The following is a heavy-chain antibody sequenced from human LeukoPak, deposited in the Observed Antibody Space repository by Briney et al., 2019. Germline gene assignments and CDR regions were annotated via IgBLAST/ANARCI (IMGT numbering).Heavy chain of an antibody. Sequence: ASVKVSCKASGYTFTSYGISWVRQAPGQGLEWMGWISAYNGNTNYAQKLQGRVTMTTDTSTSTAYMELRSLRSDDTAVYYCARDAVLYGFYYYYYYMDVWGKGTTVTISS. D-gene: IGHD3-10*01. CDR1: GYTFTSYG. CDR2: ISAYNGNT. J-gene: IGHJ6*03. CDR3: ARDAVLYGFYYYYYYMDV. V-gene: IGHV1-18*01.